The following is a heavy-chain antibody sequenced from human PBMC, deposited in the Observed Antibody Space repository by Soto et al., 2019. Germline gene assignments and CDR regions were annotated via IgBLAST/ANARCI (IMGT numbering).Heavy chain of an antibody. CDR2: ISAYNGNT. J-gene: IGHJ6*02. CDR1: GYTFTSYG. CDR3: AISWCRGGSGCRYYDGMDV. Sequence: ASVKVSCKASGYTFTSYGISWVRQAPGQGLEWMGWISAYNGNTNYAQKLQGRVTMTTDTSTSTAYMELRSLRSDDTAVYYCAISWCRGGSGCRYYDGMDVWGQGTTVTVSS. D-gene: IGHD2-15*01. V-gene: IGHV1-18*01.